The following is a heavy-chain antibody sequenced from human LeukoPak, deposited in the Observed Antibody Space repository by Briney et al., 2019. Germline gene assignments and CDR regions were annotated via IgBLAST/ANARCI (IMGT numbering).Heavy chain of an antibody. J-gene: IGHJ2*01. Sequence: PSETLSLTCTVSGGSISSGGYYWSWIRQHPGKGLERIGYIYYSGSTYYNPSLKSRVTISVDTSKNQFSLKLSSVTAADTAVYYCARVGNIVADLWGRGTLVTVSS. D-gene: IGHD5-12*01. CDR1: GGSISSGGYY. V-gene: IGHV4-31*03. CDR2: IYYSGST. CDR3: ARVGNIVADL.